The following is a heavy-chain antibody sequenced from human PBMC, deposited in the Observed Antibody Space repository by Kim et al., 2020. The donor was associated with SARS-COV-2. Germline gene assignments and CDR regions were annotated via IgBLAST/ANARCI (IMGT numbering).Heavy chain of an antibody. V-gene: IGHV3-30*04. CDR3: ARDRIGGHGAFDV. CDR2: ISFDGSLK. CDR1: GFSFSSHS. Sequence: GGSLRLSCAASGFSFSSHSMLWVRQAPGKGLEWVTLISFDGSLKYYLDSLKGRFTISRANSKNTVYRQMNSLSTEDTAVYYCARDRIGGHGAFDVWGPGT. J-gene: IGHJ3*01.